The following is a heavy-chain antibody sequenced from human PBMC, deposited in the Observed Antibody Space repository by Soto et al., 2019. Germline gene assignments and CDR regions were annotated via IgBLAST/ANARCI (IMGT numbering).Heavy chain of an antibody. CDR1: GGSISSSSYY. V-gene: IGHV4-39*01. CDR3: ARLVYVSGWEQYYFDY. D-gene: IGHD6-19*01. CDR2: IYYSGST. Sequence: QLQLQESGPGLVKPSETLSLTCTVSGGSISSSSYYWGWIRQPPGKGLEWIGSIYYSGSTYNNPSRKSRVTITVDTSKNQFSLKLSSVTAADTAVYYCARLVYVSGWEQYYFDYWGQGTLVTVSS. J-gene: IGHJ4*02.